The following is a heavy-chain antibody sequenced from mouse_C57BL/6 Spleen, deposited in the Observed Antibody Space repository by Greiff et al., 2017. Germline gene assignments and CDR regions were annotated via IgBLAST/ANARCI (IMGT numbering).Heavy chain of an antibody. J-gene: IGHJ4*01. CDR1: GYSFTGYY. CDR2: INPSTGGT. D-gene: IGHD2-3*01. Sequence: VQLKQSGPELVKPGASVKISCKASGYSFTGYYMNWVKQSPEKSLEWIGEINPSTGGTTYNQKFKAKATLTVDKSSSTAYMQLKSLTSEDSAVYYCARYEDYAMDYWGQGTSVTVSS. V-gene: IGHV1-42*01. CDR3: ARYEDYAMDY.